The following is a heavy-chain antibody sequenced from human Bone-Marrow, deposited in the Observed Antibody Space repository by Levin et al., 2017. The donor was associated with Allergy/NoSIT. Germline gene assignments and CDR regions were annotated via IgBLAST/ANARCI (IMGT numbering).Heavy chain of an antibody. D-gene: IGHD3-9*01. CDR3: ARTPLTGNYGDWFDP. V-gene: IGHV4-34*01. CDR2: ISPSGST. J-gene: IGHJ5*02. CDR1: GGSFSGYY. Sequence: PSQTLSLTCAVYGGSFSGYYWSWIRQTPGKGLEWIGEISPSGSTNYNPSLKGRITISIDTSKTQFSLKLSFVTAADTAVYFCARTPLTGNYGDWFDPWGQGTLVTVSS.